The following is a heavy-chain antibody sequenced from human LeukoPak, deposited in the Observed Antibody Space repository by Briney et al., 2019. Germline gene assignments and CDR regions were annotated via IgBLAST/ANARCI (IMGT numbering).Heavy chain of an antibody. CDR3: AREIYGDYAHFDY. D-gene: IGHD4-17*01. J-gene: IGHJ4*02. CDR1: GFTFSSYA. V-gene: IGHV3-23*01. Sequence: GGSLRLSCAASGFTFSSYAMSWVRQAPGKGLDWVSTIGGSGRSTYYADSVKGRFTLSRDNSKNTLFLLMNSLKVADTAIYYCAREIYGDYAHFDYWGQGTLVTVSS. CDR2: IGGSGRST.